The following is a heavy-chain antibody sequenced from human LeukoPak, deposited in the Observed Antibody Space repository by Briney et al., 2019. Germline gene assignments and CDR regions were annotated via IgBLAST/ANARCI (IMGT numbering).Heavy chain of an antibody. Sequence: ASVKVSCKVSGYALTELSMHWVRQAPGKGLEWMGGFDPEDGETIYAQKFQSRVTMTEDTSTDTAYMELSSLRSEDTAVYYCATPEMATITARFDYWGQGTLVTVSS. D-gene: IGHD5-24*01. CDR2: FDPEDGET. CDR3: ATPEMATITARFDY. CDR1: GYALTELS. J-gene: IGHJ4*02. V-gene: IGHV1-24*01.